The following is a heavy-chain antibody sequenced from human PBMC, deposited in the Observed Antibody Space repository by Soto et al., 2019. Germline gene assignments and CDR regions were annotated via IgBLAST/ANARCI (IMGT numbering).Heavy chain of an antibody. CDR1: GGSINSYY. D-gene: IGHD3-22*01. J-gene: IGHJ3*02. Sequence: SETLSLTCTVSGGSINSYYWSWIRQSPEKGLEWIGYIYYSGSTYYNPSLKSRVTISVDTSKNQFSLKLSSVTAADTAVYYCARYPIVRDYYDSSGPPQNDAFDIWGQGTMVTVSS. V-gene: IGHV4-59*08. CDR2: IYYSGST. CDR3: ARYPIVRDYYDSSGPPQNDAFDI.